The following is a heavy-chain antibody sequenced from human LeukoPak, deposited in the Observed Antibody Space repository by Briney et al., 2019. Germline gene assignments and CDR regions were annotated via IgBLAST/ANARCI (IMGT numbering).Heavy chain of an antibody. Sequence: SETLSLTCSVYGGSFSGFYWSWIRAPPGKGLEWIGEINHSGSPNYNPSLKSRVTISVDTSKNQFSLRLSSVTAADTAVYYCARGRGRYYGMDVWGQGTTVTVSS. CDR2: INHSGSP. J-gene: IGHJ6*02. CDR1: GGSFSGFY. D-gene: IGHD3-10*01. V-gene: IGHV4-34*01. CDR3: ARGRGRYYGMDV.